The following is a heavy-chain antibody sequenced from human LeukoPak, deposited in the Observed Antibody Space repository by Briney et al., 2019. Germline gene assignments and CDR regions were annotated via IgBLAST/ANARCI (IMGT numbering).Heavy chain of an antibody. CDR3: ARAGNYYDSSGYDFDY. V-gene: IGHV3-23*01. Sequence: PGGSLRLSCAASGFTFSSYAMSWVRQAPGKGLEWVSAISGSGGSTYYADSVKGRFTISRDNAKNSLYLQMNSLRAEDTALYYCARAGNYYDSSGYDFDYWGQGTLVTVSS. D-gene: IGHD3-22*01. CDR2: ISGSGGST. CDR1: GFTFSSYA. J-gene: IGHJ4*02.